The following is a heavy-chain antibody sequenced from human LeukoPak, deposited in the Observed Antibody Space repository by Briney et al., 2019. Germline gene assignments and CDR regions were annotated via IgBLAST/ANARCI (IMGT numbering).Heavy chain of an antibody. J-gene: IGHJ4*02. V-gene: IGHV4-39*07. D-gene: IGHD1-26*01. Sequence: KSSETLSLTCTVSGGSISSSSYYWGWIRQPPGKGLEWIGSIYYSGSTYYNPSLKSRVTISVDTSKNQFSLKLSSVTAADTAVYYCARGSLGGSSGGPFDYWGQGTLVTVSS. CDR1: GGSISSSSYY. CDR3: ARGSLGGSSGGPFDY. CDR2: IYYSGST.